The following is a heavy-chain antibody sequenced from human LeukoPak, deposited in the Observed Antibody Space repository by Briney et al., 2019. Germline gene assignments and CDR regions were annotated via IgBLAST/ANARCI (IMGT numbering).Heavy chain of an antibody. Sequence: GASVKVSCKASGGTFSSYAISWVRQAPGQGLEWMGRIIPIFGTANYAQKFQGRVTITADKSTSTAYMELSSLRSEDTAVYYCASGIPSAGTGFDYWGQGTLVTVSS. CDR1: GGTFSSYA. D-gene: IGHD6-13*01. CDR3: ASGIPSAGTGFDY. V-gene: IGHV1-69*06. CDR2: IIPIFGTA. J-gene: IGHJ4*02.